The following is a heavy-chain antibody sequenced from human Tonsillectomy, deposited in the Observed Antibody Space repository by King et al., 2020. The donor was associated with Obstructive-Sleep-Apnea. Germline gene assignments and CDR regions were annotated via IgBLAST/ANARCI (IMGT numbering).Heavy chain of an antibody. V-gene: IGHV3-20*01. CDR3: ARDLMRVHSSTSGPNYYDGMDV. D-gene: IGHD6-19*01. Sequence: VQLVESGGGVVRPGGSLRLSCAASGFTFDDYGMSWVRQVPGKGLEWVSSINWNGDSTDYADSVKGRFTISRDNAKISLYLQMNSLRTEDTALYHCARDLMRVHSSTSGPNYYDGMDVWGPGTTATASS. CDR2: INWNGDST. J-gene: IGHJ6*02. CDR1: GFTFDDYG.